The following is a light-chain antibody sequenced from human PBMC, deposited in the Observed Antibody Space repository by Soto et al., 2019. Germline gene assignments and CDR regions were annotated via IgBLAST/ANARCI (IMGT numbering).Light chain of an antibody. CDR2: YKS. CDR1: QGAGNF. V-gene: IGKV3D-15*01. Sequence: EIVMTQSPATLSVSPGETASLSCRASQGAGNFLAWYQQKPGQAPRLLIYYKSTRATGIPARFSGSGSGTEFTLTINSLQSEDSAVYYCQQHNQWPITFGQGTRLEIK. J-gene: IGKJ5*01. CDR3: QQHNQWPIT.